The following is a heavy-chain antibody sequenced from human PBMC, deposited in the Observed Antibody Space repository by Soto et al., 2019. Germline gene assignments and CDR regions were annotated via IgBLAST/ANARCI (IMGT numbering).Heavy chain of an antibody. CDR2: INSDGSNT. V-gene: IGHV3-74*01. CDR3: ARGGVPAAMSY. D-gene: IGHD2-2*01. CDR1: GFTFSSFW. J-gene: IGHJ4*02. Sequence: EVQLVESGGGLVQPGGSLRLSCAASGFTFSSFWMNWVRQAPGEGLVWVSRINSDGSNTNYADSVKGRFTISRDNAKNTLYLQMNSLRAEDTAGYYCARGGVPAAMSYWGQGTLVTVSS.